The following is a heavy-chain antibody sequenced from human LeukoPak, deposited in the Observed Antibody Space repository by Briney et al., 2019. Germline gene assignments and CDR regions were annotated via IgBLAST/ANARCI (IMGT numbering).Heavy chain of an antibody. CDR2: IYHSGKS. CDR1: GYSISSGYY. J-gene: IGHJ5*02. V-gene: IGHV4-38-2*02. CDR3: ARDYYGSGSYYAPFDP. D-gene: IGHD3-10*01. Sequence: PSETLSLTCSVSGYSISSGYYWDWIRQPPGKGLEWIASIYHSGKSYYNPSLKSRVTISVDTSKNQISLKLRSVTAADTAVYYCARDYYGSGSYYAPFDPWGQGTLVTVSS.